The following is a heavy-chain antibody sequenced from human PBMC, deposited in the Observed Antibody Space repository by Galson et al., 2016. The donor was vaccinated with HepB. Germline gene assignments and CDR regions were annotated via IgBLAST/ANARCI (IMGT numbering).Heavy chain of an antibody. Sequence: TLSLTCTVSGGSIRSGGYYWTWIRQHPGKGLEWIGYIYYSGSTRYNPSPEGRVTISVDTSKNQFSLKVTSVTGADTAVYYCARMDILLGFDVWGQGSTVTVSS. CDR1: GGSIRSGGYY. V-gene: IGHV4-31*03. J-gene: IGHJ6*02. CDR2: IYYSGST. D-gene: IGHD2-2*03. CDR3: ARMDILLGFDV.